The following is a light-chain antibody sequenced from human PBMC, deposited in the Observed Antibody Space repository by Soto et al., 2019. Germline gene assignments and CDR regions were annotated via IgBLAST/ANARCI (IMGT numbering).Light chain of an antibody. V-gene: IGLV1-40*01. CDR3: QSYDSSLSALV. Sequence: QSVLTQPPSVSGAPGQRVTIYCTGSSSNIGAGYDVHWYQQLPGTAPKLLIYGNSNRPSGVPDRFSGSKSGTSTSLAITWLQAEDEADYFCQSYDSSLSALVFGGGTKLTVL. J-gene: IGLJ2*01. CDR2: GNS. CDR1: SSNIGAGYD.